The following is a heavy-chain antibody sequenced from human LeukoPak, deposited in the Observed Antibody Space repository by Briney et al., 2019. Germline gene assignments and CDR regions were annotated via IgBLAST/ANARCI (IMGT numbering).Heavy chain of an antibody. D-gene: IGHD6-13*01. CDR1: GFTFSSYS. CDR2: ISGSSSTI. V-gene: IGHV3-48*02. J-gene: IGHJ4*02. CDR3: ARDPGNFDY. Sequence: GGSLRLSCAASGFTFSSYSMNWVRRAPGKGLEWVSYISGSSSTIHYADSVKGRFTISRDNAKNSLHLQMNSLRDEDTAVYYCARDPGNFDYWGQGTLVTVSS.